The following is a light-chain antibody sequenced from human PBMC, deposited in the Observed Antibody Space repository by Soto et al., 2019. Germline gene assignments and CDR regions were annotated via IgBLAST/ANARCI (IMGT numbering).Light chain of an antibody. CDR3: TSYTTRRLWV. CDR1: STDVGGDNY. Sequence: QSVLTQPASVSGSPGQSITISCTGTSTDVGGDNYVSWFQHHPGKAPKLMIYEVNNRPSGVSNRFSGSKSGNTASLTISGLQAEDEADYSCTSYTTRRLWVFGGGTKLTVL. V-gene: IGLV2-14*01. CDR2: EVN. J-gene: IGLJ3*02.